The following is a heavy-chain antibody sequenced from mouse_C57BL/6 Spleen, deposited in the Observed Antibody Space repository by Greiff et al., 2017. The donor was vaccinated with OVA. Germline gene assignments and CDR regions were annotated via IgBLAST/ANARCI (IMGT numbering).Heavy chain of an antibody. V-gene: IGHV1-82*01. CDR3: ARRGPNWYFDY. CDR1: GYAFSSSW. Sequence: VQLQQSGPELVKPGASVKISCKASGYAFSSSWMNWVKQRPGKGLEWIGRIYPGDGDTNYNGKFKGKATLTADKSSSTAYMQLSSLTSEDSAVYFCARRGPNWYFDYWGQGTTLTVSS. CDR2: IYPGDGDT. D-gene: IGHD4-1*01. J-gene: IGHJ2*01.